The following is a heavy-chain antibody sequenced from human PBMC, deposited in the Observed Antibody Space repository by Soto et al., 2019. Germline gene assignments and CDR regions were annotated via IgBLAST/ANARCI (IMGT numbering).Heavy chain of an antibody. CDR3: SRDLTYTYGPSYNFYGMDV. J-gene: IGHJ6*02. Sequence: QVLLVESGGGLVKPGGSLRLSCDASGFRFSDYYMSWVRQAPGKGLEWIAYISSTGGTIFYSDSVKGRFTISRDNAQNSLSLQMHSLTVEDTALYFCSRDLTYTYGPSYNFYGMDVWGQGTTVIVSS. D-gene: IGHD4-17*01. CDR1: GFRFSDYY. CDR2: ISSTGGTI. V-gene: IGHV3-11*01.